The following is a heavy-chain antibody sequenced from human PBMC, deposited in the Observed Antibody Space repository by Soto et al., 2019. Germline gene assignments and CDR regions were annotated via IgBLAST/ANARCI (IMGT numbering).Heavy chain of an antibody. CDR2: ISAYNGNT. CDR3: VREKLTSDGGLRGDYFDY. Sequence: ASVKVSCKASGYTFTSYGISWVRQAPGQGLEWMGWISAYNGNTNYAQKLQGRVTMTTDTSTSTAYMELRSLRSDDTAVYYCVREKLTSDGGLRGDYFDYWGQGTLVTVSS. CDR1: GYTFTSYG. J-gene: IGHJ4*02. V-gene: IGHV1-18*01. D-gene: IGHD3-16*01.